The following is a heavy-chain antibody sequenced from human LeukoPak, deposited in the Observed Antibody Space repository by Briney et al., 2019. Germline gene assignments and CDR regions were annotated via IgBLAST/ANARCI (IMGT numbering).Heavy chain of an antibody. J-gene: IGHJ1*01. CDR3: AEQQRERVVPAATNFQH. Sequence: SGGSLRLSCAASGFTFSSYAMSWVRQAPGKGLEWVSAISGSGGSTYYADSVKGRFTISRDNSKNTLYLQMNSLRAEDTAVYYCAEQQRERVVPAATNFQHWGQGTLVTVSS. D-gene: IGHD2-2*01. CDR2: ISGSGGST. V-gene: IGHV3-23*01. CDR1: GFTFSSYA.